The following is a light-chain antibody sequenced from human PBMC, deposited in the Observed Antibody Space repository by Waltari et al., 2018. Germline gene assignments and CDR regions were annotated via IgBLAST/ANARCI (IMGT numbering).Light chain of an antibody. V-gene: IGKV3-20*01. CDR2: GAS. CDR3: QQYDGVVLT. Sequence: EIVLTQSPRTLSLSPGERATLSCRASQSVSYNSLTWYQQKPGQAPRLLIHGASSRATGIPDRFSGSGSGTDFTLTISRLEPEDFAVYYCQQYDGVVLTFGGGTKVEI. J-gene: IGKJ4*01. CDR1: QSVSYNS.